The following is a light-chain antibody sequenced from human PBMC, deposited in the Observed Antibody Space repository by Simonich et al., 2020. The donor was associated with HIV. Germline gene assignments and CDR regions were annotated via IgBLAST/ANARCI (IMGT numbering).Light chain of an antibody. J-gene: IGKJ4*01. CDR2: WAS. Sequence: DIVMTQSPDSLAVSLGERATINCKSSQSVLYSSNNKNYLAWYQQKPGQPPKLLIYWASTRESGVPDRVSGGGSGTDFTLTISSLQAEDVALYYCQHYYTTPLTFGGGTKVEIK. V-gene: IGKV4-1*01. CDR3: QHYYTTPLT. CDR1: QSVLYSSNNKNY.